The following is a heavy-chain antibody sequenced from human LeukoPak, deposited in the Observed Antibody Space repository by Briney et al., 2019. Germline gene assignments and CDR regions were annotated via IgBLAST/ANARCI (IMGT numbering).Heavy chain of an antibody. CDR2: IKSKTDGGTT. CDR3: TTDIVLMVYAL. J-gene: IGHJ4*02. V-gene: IGHV3-15*01. D-gene: IGHD2-8*01. CDR1: GFTFNNAW. Sequence: GGSLRLSCAASGFTFNNAWMSWVRQAPGRGLEWVGRIKSKTDGGTTDYAAPVKGRFIISRDDSKNTLYLQMNSLKTEDTAVYYCTTDIVLMVYALWGQGTLVTVSS.